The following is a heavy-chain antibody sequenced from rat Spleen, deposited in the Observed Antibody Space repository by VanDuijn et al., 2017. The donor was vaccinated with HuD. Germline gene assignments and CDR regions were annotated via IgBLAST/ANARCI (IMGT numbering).Heavy chain of an antibody. V-gene: IGHV2-27*01. CDR2: IQNGGST. J-gene: IGHJ3*01. CDR1: GFSLTSYN. Sequence: QVQLKESGPGLVQPSQTLSLTCTVAGFSLTSYNVHWVRQPPGKGLEWMGRIQNGGSTDYNSALKSRLSISRDTSKSQVFLKMNSVQTEDTAMYFCASHYSSYRGDWFAYWGQGTLVTVSS. D-gene: IGHD1-2*01. CDR3: ASHYSSYRGDWFAY.